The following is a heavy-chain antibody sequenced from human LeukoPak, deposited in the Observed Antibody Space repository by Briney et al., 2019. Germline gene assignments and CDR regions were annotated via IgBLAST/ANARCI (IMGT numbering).Heavy chain of an antibody. CDR3: ARVSYDILTAFDY. D-gene: IGHD3-9*01. CDR2: IYHSGST. CDR1: GYSISSGYY. Sequence: SETLSLTCTVSGYSISSGYYWGWIRQPPGKGLEWIGSIYHSGSTYYNPSLKSRVTISVDTSKNQFSLKLSSVTAADTAVYYCARVSYDILTAFDYWGQGTLVTVSS. J-gene: IGHJ4*02. V-gene: IGHV4-38-2*02.